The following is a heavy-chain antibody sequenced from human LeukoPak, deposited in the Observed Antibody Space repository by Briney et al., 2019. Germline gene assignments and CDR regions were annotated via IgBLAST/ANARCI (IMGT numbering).Heavy chain of an antibody. CDR2: INPSGGST. V-gene: IGHV1-46*01. D-gene: IGHD3-9*01. CDR1: GYTFTSFG. Sequence: GASVKVSCKASGYTFTSFGISWVRQAPGQGLEWMGIINPSGGSTTYGQNFQGRLTMTSDTSTSTVYMELSSLRSEDTAVYYCARSSAYYNEADIWGQGTMVTVSS. CDR3: ARSSAYYNEADI. J-gene: IGHJ3*02.